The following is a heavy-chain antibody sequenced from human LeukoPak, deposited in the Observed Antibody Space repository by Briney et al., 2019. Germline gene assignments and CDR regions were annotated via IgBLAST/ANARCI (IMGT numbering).Heavy chain of an antibody. CDR1: GYTFTSYG. V-gene: IGHV1-18*01. CDR2: ISAYNGNT. D-gene: IGHD3-22*01. Sequence: GASVKVSCKASGYTFTSYGISWVRQAPGQGLEWMGWISAYNGNTNYAQKLQGRVTMTTDTSTSTAYMELRSLRSDDTAVYYCARDSDSSFATLRRTLRYWGQGTLVTVSS. CDR3: ARDSDSSFATLRRTLRY. J-gene: IGHJ4*02.